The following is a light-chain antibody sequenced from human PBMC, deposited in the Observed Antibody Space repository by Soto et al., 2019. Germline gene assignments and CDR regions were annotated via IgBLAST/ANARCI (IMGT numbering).Light chain of an antibody. Sequence: DIHMTQSPSSLSASVGDTVTIPCRASQNINKYLNWYQQRSGRAPRLLIHTESSLHSGVPQRFSGSGSGSDLTLTISTLQPEDLATYFCQKSFSTPYTFGQGTKGDIK. CDR1: QNINKY. CDR3: QKSFSTPYT. J-gene: IGKJ2*01. CDR2: TES. V-gene: IGKV1-39*01.